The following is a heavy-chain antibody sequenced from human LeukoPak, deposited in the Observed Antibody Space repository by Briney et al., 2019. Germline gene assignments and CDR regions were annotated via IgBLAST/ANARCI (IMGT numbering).Heavy chain of an antibody. V-gene: IGHV4-59*01. Sequence: SETLSLTCTVSGGSISSYYWSWIRQPPGKGLEWIGYIYYSGSTNYNPSLKSRVTISVDTSKNQFSLKLSSVTAADTAVYYCARDLPSSDAFDIWGQGTMVTVSS. CDR2: IYYSGST. J-gene: IGHJ3*02. CDR1: GGSISSYY. CDR3: ARDLPSSDAFDI.